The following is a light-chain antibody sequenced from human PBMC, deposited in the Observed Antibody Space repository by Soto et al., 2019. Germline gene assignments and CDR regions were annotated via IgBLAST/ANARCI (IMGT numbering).Light chain of an antibody. CDR3: CSYAGSSTPHVV. V-gene: IGLV2-23*01. CDR2: EGS. Sequence: QSALTQPASVSGSPGQSITISCTGTSSDVGSYNLVSWYQQHPGKAPKLMIYEGSKRPSGVSNRFSGSKSGNTASLTISGLQAEDDADYYCCSYAGSSTPHVVFGGGTKVTVL. J-gene: IGLJ2*01. CDR1: SSDVGSYNL.